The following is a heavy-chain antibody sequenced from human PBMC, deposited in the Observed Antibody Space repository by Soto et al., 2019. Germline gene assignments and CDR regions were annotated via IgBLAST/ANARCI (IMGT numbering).Heavy chain of an antibody. J-gene: IGHJ4*02. CDR1: GGSISSYY. CDR3: ARHGLTAYMVYYFDF. CDR2: IYYTGTT. Sequence: SETLSLTCTVSGGSISSYYWSWFRQPPGKGLEWIGYIYYTGTTNYYPSLKSRTTISIDTSRNQFSLNLSSVTAADTAVYYCARHGLTAYMVYYFDFWGQGTLVTVSS. D-gene: IGHD3-16*01. V-gene: IGHV4-59*08.